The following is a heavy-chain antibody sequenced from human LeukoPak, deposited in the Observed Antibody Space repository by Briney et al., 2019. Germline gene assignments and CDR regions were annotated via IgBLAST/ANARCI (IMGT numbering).Heavy chain of an antibody. CDR2: IYYSGST. D-gene: IGHD4-17*01. Sequence: PSETLSLTCTVSGGSISSSSYYWGWIRQPPGKGLEWIGSIYYSGSTYYNPSLKSRVTISVDTSKSQFSLKLSSVTAADTAVYYCASIHDYGDYVDAFDIWGQGTMVTVSS. CDR1: GGSISSSSYY. J-gene: IGHJ3*02. CDR3: ASIHDYGDYVDAFDI. V-gene: IGHV4-39*01.